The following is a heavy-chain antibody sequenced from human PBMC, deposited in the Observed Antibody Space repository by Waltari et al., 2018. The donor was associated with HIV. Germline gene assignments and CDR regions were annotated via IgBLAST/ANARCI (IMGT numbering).Heavy chain of an antibody. D-gene: IGHD2-15*01. V-gene: IGHV3-21*06. CDR3: GAFLCAEDCRDGFDV. J-gene: IGHJ3*01. Sequence: ESGGCRAKPGGTLKLPCYASGFTFNTDSERWIRQTPGRGLEWISSISDDSSFIYYADSVKGRFTVARDNVRNSVFLQINDVRAEDTATYFCGAFLCAEDCRDGFDVWGQGTMVTVS. CDR1: GFTFNTDS. CDR2: ISDDSSFI.